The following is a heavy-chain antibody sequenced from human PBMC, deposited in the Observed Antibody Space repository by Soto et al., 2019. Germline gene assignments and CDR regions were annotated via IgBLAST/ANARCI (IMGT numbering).Heavy chain of an antibody. CDR2: IYYTGST. Sequence: QVQLQESGPRLVKPSQTLSLTCNVSGDYIRSGGYYWSWIRQRPGKDLEWIGYIYYTGSTYYNRSLRSCLSMSVASSQNQFSMNLTSVTAADTAIYYCAGDRRATHNTRRAIDPWGQGIMVTVSA. V-gene: IGHV4-31*03. J-gene: IGHJ5*02. CDR1: GDYIRSGGYY. CDR3: AGDRRATHNTRRAIDP. D-gene: IGHD3-3*01.